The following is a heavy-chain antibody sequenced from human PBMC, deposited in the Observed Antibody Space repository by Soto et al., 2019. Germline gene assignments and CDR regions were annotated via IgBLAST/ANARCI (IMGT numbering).Heavy chain of an antibody. V-gene: IGHV6-1*01. CDR1: GDSVSSNSAA. J-gene: IGHJ3*02. CDR3: ASVYIPGLNDYGDYAFDI. CDR2: TYYRSKWYN. Sequence: SQTLSLTCAISGDSVSSNSAAWNWIRQSPSRSLRWLGRTYYRSKWYNDYAVSVKSRITINPDTSKNQFSLQLNSVTPEDTAVYYCASVYIPGLNDYGDYAFDIWGQGTMVTVSS. D-gene: IGHD4-17*01.